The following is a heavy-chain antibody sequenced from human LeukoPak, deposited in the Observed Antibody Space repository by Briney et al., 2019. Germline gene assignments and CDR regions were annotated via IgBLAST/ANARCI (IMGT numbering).Heavy chain of an antibody. CDR1: GFTFSRYW. CDR3: VRGGGYYEDFDY. V-gene: IGHV3-7*01. J-gene: IGHJ4*02. CDR2: IKKDGSEK. Sequence: GGSLRLSCAASGFTFSRYWMSWVRQAPGKGLEWVANIKKDGSEKYYVDSVKGRFTISRDNAKNSLYLQMNSLRAEDTAVYYCVRGGGYYEDFDYWGQGTLVTVSS. D-gene: IGHD3-22*01.